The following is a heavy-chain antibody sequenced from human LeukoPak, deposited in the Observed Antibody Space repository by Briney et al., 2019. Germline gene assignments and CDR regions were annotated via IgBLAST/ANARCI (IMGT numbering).Heavy chain of an antibody. CDR3: ARVYSGYGVDY. J-gene: IGHJ4*02. V-gene: IGHV4-30-2*01. CDR2: IYHSGST. CDR1: GGSISSGGYS. D-gene: IGHD5-12*01. Sequence: PSETLSLTCAVSGGSISSGGYSWSWIRQPPGKGLEWIGYIYHSGSTYYNPSLKSRVTISVDRSKNQFSLKLSSVTAADTAVYYCARVYSGYGVDYWGQGTLVTVSS.